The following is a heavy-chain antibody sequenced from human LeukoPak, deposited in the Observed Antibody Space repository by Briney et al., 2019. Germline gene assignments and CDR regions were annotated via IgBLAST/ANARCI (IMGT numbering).Heavy chain of an antibody. Sequence: PGGSLRLSCAASGFTFSSYEMNWVRQAPGKGLEWVSYISSSGSTIYYADSVKGRFTISRDNAKNSLHLQMNSLRAEDTAVYYCASPTGSSGYGWDYWGQGTLVTVSS. D-gene: IGHD3-22*01. CDR1: GFTFSSYE. J-gene: IGHJ4*02. CDR3: ASPTGSSGYGWDY. CDR2: ISSSGSTI. V-gene: IGHV3-48*03.